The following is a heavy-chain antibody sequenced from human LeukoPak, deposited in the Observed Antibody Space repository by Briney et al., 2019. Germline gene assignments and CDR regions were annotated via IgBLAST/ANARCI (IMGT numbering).Heavy chain of an antibody. V-gene: IGHV3-23*01. D-gene: IGHD1-26*01. Sequence: GGSLRLSCAASGFTFSSYAMSWVRQAPGKGLEWVSAISGSGGSTYYADSVKGRFTISRDNSKNTLYLQMNSLRAEDTAVYYCAKGPVGDSGSYRFDYWGQGTLVTVSS. CDR1: GFTFSSYA. CDR3: AKGPVGDSGSYRFDY. CDR2: ISGSGGST. J-gene: IGHJ4*02.